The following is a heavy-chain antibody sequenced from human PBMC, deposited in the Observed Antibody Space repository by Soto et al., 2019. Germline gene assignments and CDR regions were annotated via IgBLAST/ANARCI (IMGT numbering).Heavy chain of an antibody. CDR2: IKGKTDGETT. V-gene: IGHV3-15*01. CDR3: ILMDPYHSDYFATYGFDY. Sequence: SVSHAWMSWVRQVPGKGLEWVGHIKGKTDGETTDYAAPVRGRFTISRDESTDMLYLQMNSLKAEDTAVYYCILMDPYHSDYFATYGFDYWGQGIQVTVSS. J-gene: IGHJ4*02. D-gene: IGHD3-9*01. CDR1: SVSHAW.